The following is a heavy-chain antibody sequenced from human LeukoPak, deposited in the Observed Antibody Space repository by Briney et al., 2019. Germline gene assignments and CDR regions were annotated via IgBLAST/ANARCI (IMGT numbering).Heavy chain of an antibody. D-gene: IGHD7-27*01. V-gene: IGHV3-66*01. J-gene: IGHJ4*02. Sequence: GGSLRLSCAASEFSVGSNYMTWVRQAPGKGLEWVSLIYSGGSTYYADSVKGRFTISRDNSKNTLYLQMNSLRTEDTAVYYCVRDGSSWGNFDYWGQGTLVSVSS. CDR2: IYSGGST. CDR1: EFSVGSNY. CDR3: VRDGSSWGNFDY.